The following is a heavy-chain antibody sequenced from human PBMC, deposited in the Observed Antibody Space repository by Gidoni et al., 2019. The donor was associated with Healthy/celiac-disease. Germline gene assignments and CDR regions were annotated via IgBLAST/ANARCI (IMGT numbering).Heavy chain of an antibody. Sequence: EVQLVESGGGLVQPGGSLSLSCAASVFTFSSYAMHWVRQAPGKGLEYVSAISSNGGSTYYANSVKGRFTISRDNSKNTLYLQMGSLRAEDMAVYYCAREGSSGSYSNWGQGTLVTVSS. D-gene: IGHD1-26*01. CDR1: VFTFSSYA. CDR3: AREGSSGSYSN. CDR2: ISSNGGST. J-gene: IGHJ4*02. V-gene: IGHV3-64*01.